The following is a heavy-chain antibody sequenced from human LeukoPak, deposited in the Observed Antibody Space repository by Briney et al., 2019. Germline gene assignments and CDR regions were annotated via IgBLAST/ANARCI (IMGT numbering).Heavy chain of an antibody. Sequence: SETLSLTCAVYGGSFSGYYWSWIRQPPGKGLGWIGEINHSGSTNYNPSLKSRVTISVDTSKNQFSLKLSSVTAADTAVYYCARGVLVVYAIRRAGWFDPWGQGTLVTVSS. CDR1: GGSFSGYY. CDR3: ARGVLVVYAIRRAGWFDP. D-gene: IGHD2-8*01. CDR2: INHSGST. V-gene: IGHV4-34*01. J-gene: IGHJ5*02.